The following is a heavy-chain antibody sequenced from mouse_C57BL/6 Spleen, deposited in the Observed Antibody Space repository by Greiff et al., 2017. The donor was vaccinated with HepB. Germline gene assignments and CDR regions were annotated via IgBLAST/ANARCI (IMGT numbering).Heavy chain of an antibody. J-gene: IGHJ2*01. Sequence: VQLQQSGAELVRPGASVKLSCTASGFNIKDDYMHWVKQRPEQGLEWIGWIDPENGDTEYASKFQGKATITADTSSSTAYMQLSSLTSEDSAVYFCARGTEYYFDYWGQGTTLTVSS. CDR1: GFNIKDDY. V-gene: IGHV14-4*01. CDR3: ARGTEYYFDY. D-gene: IGHD3-3*01. CDR2: IDPENGDT.